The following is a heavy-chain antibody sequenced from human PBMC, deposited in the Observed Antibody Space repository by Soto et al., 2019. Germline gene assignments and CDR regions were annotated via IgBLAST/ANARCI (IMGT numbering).Heavy chain of an antibody. CDR3: ARYGHSYSARFFDY. J-gene: IGHJ4*02. V-gene: IGHV4-38-2*01. CDR2: IYHTEST. D-gene: IGHD1-26*01. CDR1: GHSISSGFYY. Sequence: SETLSLTCAVSGHSISSGFYYWGWVRQPPGKGLEWIGSIYHTESTYYNPSLTSRVTMSVDTSKNQLSLKLSSMTAADTAVYFCARYGHSYSARFFDYWGQGTQVTVSS.